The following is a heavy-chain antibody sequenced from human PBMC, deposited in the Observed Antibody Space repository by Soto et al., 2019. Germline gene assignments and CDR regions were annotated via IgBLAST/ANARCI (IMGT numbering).Heavy chain of an antibody. J-gene: IGHJ3*02. CDR1: GGTFSSYT. CDR2: IIPILGIA. D-gene: IGHD4-17*01. Sequence: QVQLVQSGAEVKKPGSSVKVSCKASGGTFSSYTISWVRQAPGQGLEWMGRIIPILGIANYEQKFQCRVTITADKSTSTAYMELSSLRSEDTAVYYCASRGMPTVTRAAFDIWGQGTMVTVSS. CDR3: ASRGMPTVTRAAFDI. V-gene: IGHV1-69*02.